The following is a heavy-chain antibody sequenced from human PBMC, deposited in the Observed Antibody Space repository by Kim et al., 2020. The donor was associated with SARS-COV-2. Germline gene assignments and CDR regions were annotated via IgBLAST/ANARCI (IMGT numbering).Heavy chain of an antibody. CDR2: IKQDGCQK. D-gene: IGHD6-19*01. CDR3: ARTVAGRIDAFD. CDR1: GFTFGGFTFGSFW. J-gene: IGHJ3*02. V-gene: IGHV3-7*03. Sequence: GGSLRLSCAASGFTFGGFTFGSFWMSWVRQAPGKGLEWVANIKQDGCQKYYVDSMKGRFTISRDNAQNSLYLQMTSLTAEDTAVYYCARTVAGRIDAFD.